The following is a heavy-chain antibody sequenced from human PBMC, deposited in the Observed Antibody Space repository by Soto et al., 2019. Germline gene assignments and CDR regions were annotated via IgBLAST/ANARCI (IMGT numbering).Heavy chain of an antibody. D-gene: IGHD3-9*01. CDR1: GASIRSTDYY. CDR3: IRTGRQGVGAPHWCDS. V-gene: IGHV4-30-4*01. CDR2: VYYTGST. J-gene: IGHJ5*02. Sequence: SETLSLTCTVSGASIRSTDYYWSWIRQAPGKGLEWIGYVYYTGSTYYNPSLMSRLTISVDTSKNQFSLKLTSVTAAETAVYYCIRTGRQGVGAPHWCDSRGQGTQVSVS.